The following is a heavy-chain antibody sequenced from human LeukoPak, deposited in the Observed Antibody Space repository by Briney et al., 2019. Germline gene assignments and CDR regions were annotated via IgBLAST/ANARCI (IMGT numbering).Heavy chain of an antibody. D-gene: IGHD2-2*02. J-gene: IGHJ4*02. V-gene: IGHV4-34*01. Sequence: GSLRLSCAASGFTFSSYAMSWVRQPPGKGLEWIGEINHSGSTNYNPSLKSRVTISVDTSKNQFSLKLSSVTAADTAVHYCARVLRGVPAAIGEFDYWGQGTLVTVSS. CDR2: INHSGST. CDR3: ARVLRGVPAAIGEFDY. CDR1: GFTFSSYA.